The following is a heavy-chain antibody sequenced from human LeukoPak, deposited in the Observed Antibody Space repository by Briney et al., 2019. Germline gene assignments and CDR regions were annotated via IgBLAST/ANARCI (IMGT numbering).Heavy chain of an antibody. D-gene: IGHD1-14*01. CDR3: ARDSELPPEGSYMDV. V-gene: IGHV1-69*05. J-gene: IGHJ6*03. Sequence: SVKVSCKASGGTFSSYAISWVRQAPGQGLEWMGGIIPIFGTANYAQKLQGRVTMTTDTSTSTAYMELRSLRSDDTAVYYCARDSELPPEGSYMDVWGKGTTVTVSS. CDR1: GGTFSSYA. CDR2: IIPIFGTA.